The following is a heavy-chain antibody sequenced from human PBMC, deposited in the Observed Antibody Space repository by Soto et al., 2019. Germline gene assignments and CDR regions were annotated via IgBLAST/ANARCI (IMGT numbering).Heavy chain of an antibody. CDR1: GYTFTSYA. Sequence: GASVKVSCKASGYTFTSYAMHWVRQAPGQRLEWMGWINAGNGNTKYSQKFQGRVTITRDTSASTAYMELSSLRSEDTAVYYCARDGRRGDYAFDYWGQGTLVTVSS. J-gene: IGHJ4*02. CDR3: ARDGRRGDYAFDY. V-gene: IGHV1-3*01. CDR2: INAGNGNT. D-gene: IGHD4-17*01.